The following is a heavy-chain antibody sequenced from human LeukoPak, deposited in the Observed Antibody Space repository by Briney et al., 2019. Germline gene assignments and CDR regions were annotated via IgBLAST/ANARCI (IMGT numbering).Heavy chain of an antibody. D-gene: IGHD3-22*01. CDR1: GYSISSGYY. Sequence: SETLSLTCTVSGYSISSGYYWGWIRQPPGKGLEWIGYIYYSGSTNYNPSLKSRVTISVDTSKNQFSLKLSSVTAADTAVYYCARGDYDSSGYYWGADNWFDPWGQGTLVTVSS. CDR3: ARGDYDSSGYYWGADNWFDP. CDR2: IYYSGST. V-gene: IGHV4-61*01. J-gene: IGHJ5*02.